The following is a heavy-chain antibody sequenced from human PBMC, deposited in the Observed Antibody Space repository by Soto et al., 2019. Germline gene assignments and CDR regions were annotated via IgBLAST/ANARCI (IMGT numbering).Heavy chain of an antibody. CDR1: GFTFSSYS. D-gene: IGHD4-17*01. Sequence: GGSLRLSCAASGFTFSSYSMNWVRQAPGKGLEWVSYISPSSSTIYYADSVKGRFTISRDNAKNTLYLQISSLRAEDTAVYYCAKATDYGDYVLDYWGQGTLVTVSS. CDR3: AKATDYGDYVLDY. V-gene: IGHV3-48*04. J-gene: IGHJ4*02. CDR2: ISPSSSTI.